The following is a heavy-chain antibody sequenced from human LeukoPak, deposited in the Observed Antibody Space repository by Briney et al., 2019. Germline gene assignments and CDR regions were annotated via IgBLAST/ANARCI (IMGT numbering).Heavy chain of an antibody. V-gene: IGHV4-39*01. CDR1: GGSISSSSYY. CDR3: AIFKRREYYFDY. CDR2: IYYSGST. Sequence: SETLSLTCTVPGGSISSSSYYWGWIRQPPGKGLEWIGSIYYSGSTYYNPSLKSRVTISVDTSKNQFSLKLSSVTAADTAVYYCAIFKRREYYFDYWGQGTLVTVSS. J-gene: IGHJ4*02.